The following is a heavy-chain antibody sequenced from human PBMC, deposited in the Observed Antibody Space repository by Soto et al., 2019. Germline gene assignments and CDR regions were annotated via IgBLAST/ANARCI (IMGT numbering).Heavy chain of an antibody. D-gene: IGHD2-2*01. V-gene: IGHV1-69*01. CDR1: GGTFGSYA. CDR3: ARSQGSSTSLEIYYYYYYGMDV. Sequence: QVQLVQSGAEVKKPGSSVKVSCTASGGTFGSYAISWVRQAPGQGLEWMGGIIPIPGTANYAQKFQGRVTIAAGESTSTAYMELSSLRSEDTAVYYCARSQGSSTSLEIYYYYYYGMDVWGQGTTVTVSS. J-gene: IGHJ6*02. CDR2: IIPIPGTA.